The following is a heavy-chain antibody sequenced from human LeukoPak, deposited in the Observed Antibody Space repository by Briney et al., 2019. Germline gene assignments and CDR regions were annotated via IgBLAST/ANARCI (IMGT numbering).Heavy chain of an antibody. CDR3: ARHLWGFFDY. V-gene: IGHV4-59*08. CDR1: GGSISSYY. Sequence: PSETLSLTCTVPGGSISSYYWSWIRQPPGKGLEWIGYIYYSGSTNYNPSLKSRVTISVDTSKNQFSLKLSSVTAADTAVYYCARHLWGFFDYWGQGTLVTVSS. J-gene: IGHJ4*02. CDR2: IYYSGST. D-gene: IGHD2-21*01.